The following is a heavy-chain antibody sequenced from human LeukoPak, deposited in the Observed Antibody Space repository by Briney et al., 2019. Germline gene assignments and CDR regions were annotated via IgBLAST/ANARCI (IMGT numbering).Heavy chain of an antibody. V-gene: IGHV3-7*01. Sequence: GGSLRLSCAASGFTVSSNYMSWVRQAPGKGLEWVANINEDGSQKYYVDSVKGRFTISRDNAKNTLYLQMNSLTADDSALYYCARDDSGPAYWGQGTLVTVSS. CDR2: INEDGSQK. CDR3: ARDDSGPAY. D-gene: IGHD6-19*01. J-gene: IGHJ4*02. CDR1: GFTVSSNY.